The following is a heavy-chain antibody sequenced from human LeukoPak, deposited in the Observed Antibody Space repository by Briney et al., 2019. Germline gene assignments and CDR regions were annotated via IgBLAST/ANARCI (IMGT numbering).Heavy chain of an antibody. CDR3: ARGRRHIVVVPAAKDGMDV. CDR1: GVSFSGYY. V-gene: IGHV4-34*01. CDR2: INHSGST. J-gene: IGHJ6*04. Sequence: SETLSLTCAVYGVSFSGYYWSWLRQPPGKGLEWIGEINHSGSTNYNPSLKSRVTISVDTSKNQFSLKLSSVAAADTAVYYCARGRRHIVVVPAAKDGMDVWGKGTTVTVSS. D-gene: IGHD2-2*01.